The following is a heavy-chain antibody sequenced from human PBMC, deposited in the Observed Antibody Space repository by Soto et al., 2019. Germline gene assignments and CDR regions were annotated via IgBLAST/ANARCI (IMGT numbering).Heavy chain of an antibody. CDR2: INAGNGNT. CDR1: GYTFTSYA. J-gene: IGHJ4*02. V-gene: IGHV1-3*01. CDR3: AKPRYCSSTSCYLVFDY. D-gene: IGHD2-2*01. Sequence: ASVKVSCKASGYTFTSYAMHWVRQAPGQRLEWMGWINAGNGNTKYSQKFQGRVTITRDTSASTAYMELSSLRSEDTAVYYCAKPRYCSSTSCYLVFDYWGQGPRSPSPQ.